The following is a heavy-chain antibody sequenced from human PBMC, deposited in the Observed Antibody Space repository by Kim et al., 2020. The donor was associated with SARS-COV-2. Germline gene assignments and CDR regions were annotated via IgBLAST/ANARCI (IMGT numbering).Heavy chain of an antibody. Sequence: GGSLRLSCTDSGFTFTTSALTWVRQTPGKGLEWVSSITGSTYYADSVKGRFTISRDRSKNTLYLQMNSLRAEDTAVYYCGTHASYGTGWGGAFDIRGQGTMVTVSS. CDR3: GTHASYGTGWGGAFDI. CDR1: GFTFTTSA. D-gene: IGHD6-25*01. V-gene: IGHV3-23*01. CDR2: ITGST. J-gene: IGHJ3*02.